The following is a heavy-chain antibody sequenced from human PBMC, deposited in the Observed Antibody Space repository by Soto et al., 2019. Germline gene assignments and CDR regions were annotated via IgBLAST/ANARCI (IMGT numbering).Heavy chain of an antibody. CDR1: GYTLTELS. Sequence: ASVKVSCKVSGYTLTELSMHWVRQAPGKGLEWMGGFDPEDGETIYAQKFQGRVTMTTDTSTSTANMELRSLRSDDTAVYYCSRGVAVAGTDYYYGMDVWGQGTTVTVSS. D-gene: IGHD6-19*01. CDR2: FDPEDGET. J-gene: IGHJ6*02. CDR3: SRGVAVAGTDYYYGMDV. V-gene: IGHV1-24*01.